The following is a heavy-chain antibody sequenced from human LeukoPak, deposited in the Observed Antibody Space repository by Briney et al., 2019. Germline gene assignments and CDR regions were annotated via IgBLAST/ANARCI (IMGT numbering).Heavy chain of an antibody. D-gene: IGHD2-8*01. CDR3: ARVYATSRYDAFDV. CDR2: ISLSSTTI. V-gene: IGHV3-48*02. J-gene: IGHJ3*01. CDR1: GFSFRTYN. Sequence: GWSLTLSCAASGFSFRTYNMNWVRQAPGKGLEWISYISLSSTTIHYADSVKGRFTISRDNAKNSLYLQMNSLRDEDTALYFCARVYATSRYDAFDVWGQGTLVTVSS.